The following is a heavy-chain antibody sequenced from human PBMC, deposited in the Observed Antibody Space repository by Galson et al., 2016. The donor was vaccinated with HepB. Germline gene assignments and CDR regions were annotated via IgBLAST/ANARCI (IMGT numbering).Heavy chain of an antibody. CDR3: ARALDYDLWSCFSYYMDV. D-gene: IGHD3-3*01. CDR2: INWNSGST. J-gene: IGHJ6*03. CDR1: GFTFDDYG. Sequence: SLRLSCAASGFTFDDYGMSWVRQAPGKGLEWVSGINWNSGSTGYADSVKGRFTISRDNTKNSLYLQMSGLRADNTALYYCARALDYDLWSCFSYYMDVWGKGTTVTVSS. V-gene: IGHV3-20*04.